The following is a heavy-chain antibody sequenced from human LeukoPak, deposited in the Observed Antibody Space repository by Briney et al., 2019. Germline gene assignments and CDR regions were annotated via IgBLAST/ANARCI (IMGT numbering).Heavy chain of an antibody. CDR1: GYSFTNYW. V-gene: IGHV5-51*01. D-gene: IGHD6-13*01. J-gene: IGHJ4*02. CDR2: IYPGDSNT. Sequence: GESLKISCKGSGYSFTNYWIGWVRQMPGKGLEWMGIIYPGDSNTRYSPSFPGQVTISADKSISTAYLQWSSLKASDTAIYYCARLAVSSIWSVYFDYWGQGTLVTVSP. CDR3: ARLAVSSIWSVYFDY.